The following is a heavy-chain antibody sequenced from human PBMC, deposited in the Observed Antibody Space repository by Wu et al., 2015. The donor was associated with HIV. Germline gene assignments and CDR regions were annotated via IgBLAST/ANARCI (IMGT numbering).Heavy chain of an antibody. D-gene: IGHD3-3*01. CDR2: FDSEHGET. Sequence: QVQLIQSGTEVKKPGASVKVSCKISGYTVTDLSIHWVRQTPGNGLEWMGGFDSEHGETVYAQKFQGRLTMTEDTSAETAYMELRSLRSDDTAVYYCARGVGSTYSSLRVWVVVWY. CDR1: GYTVTDLS. V-gene: IGHV1-24*01. J-gene: IGHJ2*01. CDR3: ARGVGSTYSSLRVWVVVWY.